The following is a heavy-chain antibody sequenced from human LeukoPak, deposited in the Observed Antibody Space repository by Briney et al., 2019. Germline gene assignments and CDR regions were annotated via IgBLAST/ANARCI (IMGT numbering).Heavy chain of an antibody. CDR2: IYDRGRT. J-gene: IGHJ5*02. Sequence: SEGLSLTCAVSGGSLRSSKWWSGVRQHPGKGRGGIGEIYDRGRTNYNPSLKSRVTISVDKSKHQFPLKLSSVTAADTAVYYCARSITMVRGVIIKTWFDPWGQATLVTVSS. D-gene: IGHD3-10*01. V-gene: IGHV4-4*02. CDR3: ARSITMVRGVIIKTWFDP. CDR1: GGSLRSSKW.